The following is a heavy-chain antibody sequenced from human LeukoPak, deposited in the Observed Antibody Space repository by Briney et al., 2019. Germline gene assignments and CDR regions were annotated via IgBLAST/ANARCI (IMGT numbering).Heavy chain of an antibody. Sequence: GGSLRLSCAASGFTFNNYAMSWVRQAPGKGLEWVSAISGSGGSTYYADSVKGRFTISRDNSKNTLYLQMNSLRAEDTAVYYCAKDSSLYSSSFFLPYFDYWGQGTLVTVSS. V-gene: IGHV3-23*01. CDR2: ISGSGGST. CDR1: GFTFNNYA. CDR3: AKDSSLYSSSFFLPYFDY. D-gene: IGHD6-13*01. J-gene: IGHJ4*02.